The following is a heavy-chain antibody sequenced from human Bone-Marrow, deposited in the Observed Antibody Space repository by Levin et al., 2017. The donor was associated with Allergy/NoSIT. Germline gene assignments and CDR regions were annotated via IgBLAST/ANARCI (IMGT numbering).Heavy chain of an antibody. CDR1: GGTFSSYA. J-gene: IGHJ6*02. CDR2: IIPIFGTA. CDR3: ARAGGDDYGDYPSHL. Sequence: AASVKVSCKASGGTFSSYAISWVRQAPGQGLEWMGGIIPIFGTANYAQKFQGRVTITADESTSTAYMELSSLRSEDTAVYYCARAGGDDYGDYPSHLWGQGTTVTVSS. V-gene: IGHV1-69*13. D-gene: IGHD4-17*01.